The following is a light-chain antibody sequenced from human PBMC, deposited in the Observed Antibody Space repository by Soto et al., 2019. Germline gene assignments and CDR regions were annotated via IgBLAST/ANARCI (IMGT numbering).Light chain of an antibody. J-gene: IGKJ2*02. Sequence: EVGLTQSPATLSLSPGESATLSCRASQGVSSSLAWYQQKPGQAPRLRIYDVADRYKGLPARFSGSGSGTDFTLTISGLQPEDFATYYCQYHDNCPRTFGNGTKVQIK. V-gene: IGKV3-11*01. CDR1: QGVSSS. CDR3: QYHDNCPRT. CDR2: DVA.